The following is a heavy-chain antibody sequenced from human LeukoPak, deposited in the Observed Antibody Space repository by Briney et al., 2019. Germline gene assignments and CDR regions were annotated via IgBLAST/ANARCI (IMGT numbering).Heavy chain of an antibody. J-gene: IGHJ4*02. CDR2: IYYSGNT. Sequence: SETLSLTCTVSGGSLSTFDYCWVWLRQPPGQGLEWIGSIYYSGNTYYNVSLESRVTISPDTSENQFSLKLTSVTAADTAVYYCASSVPGTLEYFDSWGPGILVTVSS. CDR3: ASSVPGTLEYFDS. CDR1: GGSLSTFDYC. V-gene: IGHV4-39*07. D-gene: IGHD1-14*01.